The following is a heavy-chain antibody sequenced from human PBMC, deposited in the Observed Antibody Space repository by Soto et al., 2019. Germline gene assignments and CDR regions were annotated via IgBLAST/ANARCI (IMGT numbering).Heavy chain of an antibody. V-gene: IGHV4-31*03. CDR1: GGSISSGGYY. CDR2: IYYSGST. Sequence: NPSETRSLTCTVSGGSISSGGYYWSWIRQHPGKGLEWIGYIYYSGSTYYNPSLKSRVTISVDTSKNQFSLKLSSVTAADTAVYYCARFSMIAAAGWVDYWGQGTLVTVSS. D-gene: IGHD6-13*01. CDR3: ARFSMIAAAGWVDY. J-gene: IGHJ4*02.